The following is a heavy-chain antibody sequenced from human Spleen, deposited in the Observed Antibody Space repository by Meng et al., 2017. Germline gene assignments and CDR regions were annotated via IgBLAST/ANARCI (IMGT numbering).Heavy chain of an antibody. J-gene: IGHJ1*01. CDR2: INHSGST. V-gene: IGHV4-34*01. D-gene: IGHD1-26*01. Sequence: QVQLQQWGAGLFKPSETLSLTCAVYGGSFSGYYWTWIRQPPGKGLESIGEINHSGSTNYNPSLKSRVTISVDTSKNQFSLKLSSVTAADTAVYYCARGSGGSYFAYFQHWGQGTLVTVSS. CDR1: GGSFSGYY. CDR3: ARGSGGSYFAYFQH.